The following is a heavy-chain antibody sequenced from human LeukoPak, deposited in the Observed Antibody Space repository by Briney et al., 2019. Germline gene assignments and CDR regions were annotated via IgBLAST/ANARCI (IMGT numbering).Heavy chain of an antibody. V-gene: IGHV4-34*01. CDR1: GGSFSGYY. CDR3: ARDSTVPDYFDY. J-gene: IGHJ4*02. D-gene: IGHD4-17*01. CDR2: INHSGST. Sequence: SETLSLTCAVYGGSFSGYYWRWIRQPPGKGLEWIGEINHSGSTNYNPSLKSRVTISVDTSKNQFSLKLSSVTAADTAVYYCARDSTVPDYFDYWGQGTLVTVSS.